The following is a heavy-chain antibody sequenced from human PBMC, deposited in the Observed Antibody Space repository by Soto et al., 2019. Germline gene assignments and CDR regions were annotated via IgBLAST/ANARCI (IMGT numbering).Heavy chain of an antibody. J-gene: IGHJ4*02. V-gene: IGHV4-4*02. D-gene: IGHD6-13*01. Sequence: PSETLSLTCAVSGGSISSSNWWSWVRQPPGKGLEWIGEIYHSGSTNYNPSLKSRVTISVDKSKNQFSLKLSSVTAADTAVYYCARAAPYSSSHFDYWGQGTLVTVSS. CDR2: IYHSGST. CDR1: GGSISSSNW. CDR3: ARAAPYSSSHFDY.